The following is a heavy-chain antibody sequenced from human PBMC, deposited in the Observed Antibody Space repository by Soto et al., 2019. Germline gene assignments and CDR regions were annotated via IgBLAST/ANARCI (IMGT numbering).Heavy chain of an antibody. J-gene: IGHJ3*02. CDR1: GYTFTSYG. CDR2: ISAYNGNT. D-gene: IGHD3-22*01. Sequence: ASVKVSCKASGYTFTSYGISWVRQAPGQGLEWMGWISAYNGNTNYPQKLQGRVTMTTDTSTSTAYMELRSLRSDDTAVYYCARQSSGYYSYDAFDIWGQGTMVTVSS. V-gene: IGHV1-18*01. CDR3: ARQSSGYYSYDAFDI.